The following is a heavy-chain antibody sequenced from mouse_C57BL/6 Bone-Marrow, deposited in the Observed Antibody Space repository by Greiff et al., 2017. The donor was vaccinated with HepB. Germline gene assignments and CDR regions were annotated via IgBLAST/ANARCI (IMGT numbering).Heavy chain of an antibody. CDR2: IYPGSGST. CDR1: GYTFTSYW. CDR3: ARRNYSNRSDAMDY. J-gene: IGHJ4*01. Sequence: VQLQQSGAELVKPGASVKMSCKASGYTFTSYWITWVKQRPGQGLEWIGDIYPGSGSTNYNEKFKSKATLTVDTSSSTAYMQLSSLTSEDSAVYYCARRNYSNRSDAMDYWGQGTSVTVSS. D-gene: IGHD2-5*01. V-gene: IGHV1-55*01.